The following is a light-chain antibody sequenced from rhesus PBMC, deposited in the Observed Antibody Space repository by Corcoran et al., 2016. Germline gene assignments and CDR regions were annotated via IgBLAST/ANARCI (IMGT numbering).Light chain of an antibody. CDR1: ENVNNY. V-gene: IGKV1-74*01. J-gene: IGKJ4*01. CDR2: KAS. Sequence: DIQMTQSPSSLSASVGDRITITCRASENVNNYLNWYQQKPRKAPKILNYKASTLQSGVPSRFSGSGSGTDYTFTLSSLQSEDVATYYCQHNYGTPLTFGGGTKVEIK. CDR3: QHNYGTPLT.